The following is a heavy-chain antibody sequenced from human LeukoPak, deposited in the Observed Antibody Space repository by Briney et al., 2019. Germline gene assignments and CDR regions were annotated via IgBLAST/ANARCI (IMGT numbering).Heavy chain of an antibody. J-gene: IGHJ4*02. CDR3: ARDPAYCSGGSCYYFDY. CDR1: GGSISSSGYY. D-gene: IGHD2-15*01. Sequence: SETLSLTCTVSGGSISSSGYYWSWIRQPPGKGLEWIGYIYHSGSTYYNPSLKSRVTISVDRSKNQFSLKLSSVTAADTAVYYCARDPAYCSGGSCYYFDYWGQGTLVTVSS. V-gene: IGHV4-30-2*01. CDR2: IYHSGST.